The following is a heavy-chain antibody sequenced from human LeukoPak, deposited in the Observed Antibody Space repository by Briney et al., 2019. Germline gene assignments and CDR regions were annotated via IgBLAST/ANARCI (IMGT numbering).Heavy chain of an antibody. D-gene: IGHD2-15*01. CDR2: ISSSSSYI. J-gene: IGHJ4*02. Sequence: KSGGSLRLSCAASGFTFSSYSMNWVRQAPGKGLEWVSSISSSSSYIYYADSVKGRFTISRDNDKNSLYLQMNSLRAEDTAVYYCARHCSGGSCYDYWGQGTLVTVSS. CDR1: GFTFSSYS. CDR3: ARHCSGGSCYDY. V-gene: IGHV3-21*01.